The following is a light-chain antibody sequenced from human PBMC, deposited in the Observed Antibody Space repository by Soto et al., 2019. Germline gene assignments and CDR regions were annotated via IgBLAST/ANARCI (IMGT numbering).Light chain of an antibody. Sequence: EIVMTQSPATLSVSPGERATLSCRASQSVNNNLAWYQQNPGQAPRLLIYGASARATGIPARFSGSGSGTEFTLTISSLQSEDFAVYYCQQYNNWPLTFGGGTKVEIK. CDR1: QSVNNN. CDR3: QQYNNWPLT. V-gene: IGKV3-15*01. CDR2: GAS. J-gene: IGKJ4*01.